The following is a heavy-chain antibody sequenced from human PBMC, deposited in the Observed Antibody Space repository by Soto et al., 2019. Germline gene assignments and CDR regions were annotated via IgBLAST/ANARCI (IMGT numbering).Heavy chain of an antibody. V-gene: IGHV1-18*01. J-gene: IGHJ5*02. D-gene: IGHD3-3*01. CDR2: ISAYNGNT. CDR3: ARAKSYDFWSGYYGYNWFDP. Sequence: ASVKVSCKASGYTFTSYGISWVRQAPGQGLERMGRISAYNGNTNYAQKLQGRVTMTTDTSTSTAYMELRSLRSDDTAVYYCARAKSYDFWSGYYGYNWFDPWGQGTLVTVSS. CDR1: GYTFTSYG.